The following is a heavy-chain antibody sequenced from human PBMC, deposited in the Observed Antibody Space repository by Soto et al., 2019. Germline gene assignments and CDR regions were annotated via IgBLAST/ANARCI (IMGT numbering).Heavy chain of an antibody. Sequence: QVQLQQWGAELLKPSETLSLTCAVYGGSFTGYYWTWIRQTPGKGLEWIGEINYRGSTYYNPSLESRITMAVDTSKNQFSLKLSSVTAADTAVYFCVRGQPHRITIFEVVIRSYDYGMDVWGQGTTVTVSS. CDR1: GGSFTGYY. D-gene: IGHD3-3*01. V-gene: IGHV4-34*01. CDR2: INYRGST. J-gene: IGHJ6*02. CDR3: VRGQPHRITIFEVVIRSYDYGMDV.